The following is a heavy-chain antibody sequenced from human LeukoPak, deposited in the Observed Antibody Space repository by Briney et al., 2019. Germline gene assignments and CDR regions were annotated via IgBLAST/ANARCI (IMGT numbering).Heavy chain of an antibody. V-gene: IGHV3-30*02. J-gene: IGHJ3*02. Sequence: GGSLRLSCAASGFTFSSYGMHWVRQAPGKGLEWVAFIRYDGSNKYYADSVKGRFTISRDNSKNTLYLQMNSLRAGDTAVYYCAKMGNREWLDVDAFDIWGQGTMVTVSS. CDR2: IRYDGSNK. CDR3: AKMGNREWLDVDAFDI. CDR1: GFTFSSYG. D-gene: IGHD6-19*01.